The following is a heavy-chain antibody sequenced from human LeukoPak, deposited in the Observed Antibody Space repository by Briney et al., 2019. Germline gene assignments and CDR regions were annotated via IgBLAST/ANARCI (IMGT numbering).Heavy chain of an antibody. CDR3: ARQNDILTGYSDY. CDR2: IYPGDSDT. CDR1: GYSFTSYW. Sequence: GESLKISCKGSGYSFTSYWIGWVRQMPGKGLEWMGIIYPGDSDTRYSPSFQGQVTISADKFISTAYLQWSSLKASDTAMYYCARQNDILTGYSDYWGQGTLVTVSS. J-gene: IGHJ4*02. V-gene: IGHV5-51*01. D-gene: IGHD3-9*01.